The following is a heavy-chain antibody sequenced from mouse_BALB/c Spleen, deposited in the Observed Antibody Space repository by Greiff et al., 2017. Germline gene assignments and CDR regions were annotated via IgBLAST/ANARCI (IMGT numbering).Heavy chain of an antibody. CDR2: ISSGGSYT. V-gene: IGHV5-6*01. Sequence: VQGVESGGDLVKPGGSLKLSCAASGFTFSSYGMSWVRQTPDKRLEWVATISSGGSYTYYPDSVKGRFTISRDNAKNTLYLQMSSLKSEDTAMYYCARQDSAQRGFAYWGQGTLVTVSA. J-gene: IGHJ3*01. CDR1: GFTFSSYG. CDR3: ARQDSAQRGFAY. D-gene: IGHD6-1*01.